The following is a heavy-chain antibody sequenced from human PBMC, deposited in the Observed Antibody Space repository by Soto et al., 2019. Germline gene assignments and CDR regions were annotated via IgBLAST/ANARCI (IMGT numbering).Heavy chain of an antibody. CDR3: ARGRTIFGVINFDY. CDR1: GGPLSDYA. D-gene: IGHD3-3*01. V-gene: IGHV1-69*01. CDR2: VIPTFSIV. Sequence: QVQLVQSGAEVKKPGSSVKVSCQASGGPLSDYAVGWVRLAPGQGLEWMGGVIPTFSIVKYAQKFQGRVSFTADDSTNTAYMDLSSLTSEDTAVYYCARGRTIFGVINFDYWGQGTLVTVSS. J-gene: IGHJ4*02.